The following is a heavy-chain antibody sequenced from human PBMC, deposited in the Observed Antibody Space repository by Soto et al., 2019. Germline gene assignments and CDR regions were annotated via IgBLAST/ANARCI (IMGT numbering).Heavy chain of an antibody. CDR3: ASVKPTYYYDSSGSRFVMDV. CDR1: GYTITSDY. V-gene: IGHV1-46*01. J-gene: IGHJ6*02. D-gene: IGHD3-22*01. CDR2: INPSGGST. Sequence: AKVTCTGSGYTITSDYMHGVRPANGPVLEWMGIINPSGGSTSYAQKFQGRVTMTRDTSTSTVYMELSSLRSEDTAVYYCASVKPTYYYDSSGSRFVMDVWGQGTTVTGSS.